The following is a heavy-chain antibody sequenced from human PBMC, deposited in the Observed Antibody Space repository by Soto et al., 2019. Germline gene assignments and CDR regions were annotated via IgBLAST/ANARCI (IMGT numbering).Heavy chain of an antibody. Sequence: PGGSLRLSCVTSGFTFSGHSMHWFRQAPGKGLEWLTVISDIGHIQSYAYSVKGRFTISRDNSKKTLYLQMTNVRPEDTAVYYCAREAVTTKWYFDNWGQGLLVTVSS. V-gene: IGHV3-30-3*01. CDR1: GFTFSGHS. CDR2: ISDIGHIQ. D-gene: IGHD2-8*01. J-gene: IGHJ4*02. CDR3: AREAVTTKWYFDN.